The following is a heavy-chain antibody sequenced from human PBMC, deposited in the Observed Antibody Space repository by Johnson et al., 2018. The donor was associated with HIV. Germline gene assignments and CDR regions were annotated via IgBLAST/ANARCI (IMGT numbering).Heavy chain of an antibody. CDR3: AKDLFTEREDDAFDI. CDR2: IGYDGNDK. J-gene: IGHJ3*02. Sequence: VQLVESGGGLVQPGGSLRLSCAASGFTFRSYAMHWVRQAPGKGLEWVAAIGYDGNDKDYADSVKGRFTISRDNSKKSLYLQMNSLRAEDTAVYYCAKDLFTEREDDAFDIWGQGTMVTVSS. V-gene: IGHV3-33*06. D-gene: IGHD1-26*01. CDR1: GFTFRSYA.